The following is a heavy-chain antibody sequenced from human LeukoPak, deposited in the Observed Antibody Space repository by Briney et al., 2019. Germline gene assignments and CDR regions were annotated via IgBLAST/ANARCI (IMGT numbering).Heavy chain of an antibody. CDR1: GYSFTSYW. Sequence: GESLKISCKGSGYSFTSYWIGWVRQMPGKGLEWMGLIYPGYSDAKYSPSFQGQVTLSVDASISTAYLQLSGLRASDTAIYYCVRFGLTSSLDHWGQGTLVTVSS. J-gene: IGHJ5*02. V-gene: IGHV5-51*01. CDR2: IYPGYSDA. D-gene: IGHD6-13*01. CDR3: VRFGLTSSLDH.